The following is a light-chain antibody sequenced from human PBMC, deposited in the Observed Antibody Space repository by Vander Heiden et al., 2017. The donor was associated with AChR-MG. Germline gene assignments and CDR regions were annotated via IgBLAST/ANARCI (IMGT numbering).Light chain of an antibody. V-gene: IGKV3-11*01. Sequence: EIVLTQSPATLSLSPGERATLSCRASQNVATYLAWYQQKPVQAPRLLIYDASKRATGVPDRFSGSGSGTDFTLTSSSLEPEDIAVYYWQQRSNLQTFGQGTKVDIK. CDR1: QNVATY. J-gene: IGKJ1*01. CDR2: DAS. CDR3: QQRSNLQT.